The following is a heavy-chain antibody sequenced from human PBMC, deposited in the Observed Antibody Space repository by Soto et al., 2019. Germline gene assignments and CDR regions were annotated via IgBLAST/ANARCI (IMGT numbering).Heavy chain of an antibody. D-gene: IGHD3-10*01. CDR1: GFTFSSYD. Sequence: EVQLVESGGGLVQPGGSLRLSCSASGFTFSSYDMHWVRQGPGKGLEWVSAIGTAGDTNYAGSVKGRFTIYRETAKTSLYLQMNRLRAGDTAIYFCARAIGPTLFDYWGQGTLVTVSS. CDR3: ARAIGPTLFDY. CDR2: IGTAGDT. J-gene: IGHJ4*02. V-gene: IGHV3-13*04.